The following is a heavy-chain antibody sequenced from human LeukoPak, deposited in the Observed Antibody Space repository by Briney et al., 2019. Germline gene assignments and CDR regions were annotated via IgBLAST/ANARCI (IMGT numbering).Heavy chain of an antibody. CDR3: ARDKGELAFDY. CDR2: IKQDGSEK. CDR1: GLTFSSYW. Sequence: GGSLRLSCAASGLTFSSYWMSWVRQAPGKGLEWVANIKQDGSEKYYVDSVKGRFTISRDNAKNSLYLQMNSLRAEDTAVYYCARDKGELAFDYWGQGTLVTVSS. J-gene: IGHJ4*02. V-gene: IGHV3-7*01. D-gene: IGHD1-26*01.